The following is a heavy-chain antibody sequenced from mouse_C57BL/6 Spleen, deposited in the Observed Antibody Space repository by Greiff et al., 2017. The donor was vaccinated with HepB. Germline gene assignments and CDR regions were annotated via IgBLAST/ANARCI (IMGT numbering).Heavy chain of an antibody. CDR2: ISSGGSYT. Sequence: EVQGVESGGDLVKPGGSLKLSCAASGFTFSSYGMSWVRQTPDKRLEWVATISSGGSYTYYPDSVKGRFTIPRDNAKNTLYLQMSSLKSEDTAMYYCARQGTTVVSYFDYWGQGTTLTVSS. D-gene: IGHD1-1*01. CDR3: ARQGTTVVSYFDY. V-gene: IGHV5-6*01. CDR1: GFTFSSYG. J-gene: IGHJ2*01.